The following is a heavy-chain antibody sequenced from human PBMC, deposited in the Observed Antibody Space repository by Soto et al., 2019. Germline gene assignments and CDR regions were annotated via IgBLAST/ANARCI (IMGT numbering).Heavy chain of an antibody. CDR3: AKDYSILITQLGNPDY. CDR2: ISYDGSNK. D-gene: IGHD2-15*01. CDR1: GFTFSSYG. Sequence: GGSLRFSCAASGFTFSSYGMHWVRQAPGKGLEWVAVISYDGSNKYYADSVKGRFTISRDNSKNTLYLQMNSLRAEDTAVYYCAKDYSILITQLGNPDYWGQGTLVSVSS. J-gene: IGHJ4*02. V-gene: IGHV3-30*18.